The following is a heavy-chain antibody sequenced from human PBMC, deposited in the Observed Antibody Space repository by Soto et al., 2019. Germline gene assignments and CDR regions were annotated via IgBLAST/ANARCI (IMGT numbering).Heavy chain of an antibody. D-gene: IGHD3-9*01. V-gene: IGHV1-2*04. CDR2: INPNSGGT. J-gene: IGHJ5*02. CDR3: AREVYYDILPGSRSTENWFVD. CDR1: GYTFTDSY. Sequence: GASVKASSKASGYTFTDSYMQWVRQAPGQGIEWMGWINPNSGGTNYAQKFQGWVTMTRDTSISTAYMELSRLRSDDTAVYYCAREVYYDILPGSRSTENWFVDWGQGTLVTVSS.